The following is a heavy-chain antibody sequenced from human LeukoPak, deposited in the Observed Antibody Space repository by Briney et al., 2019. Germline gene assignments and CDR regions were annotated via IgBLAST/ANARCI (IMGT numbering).Heavy chain of an antibody. V-gene: IGHV4-59*01. CDR1: GGSISSYY. J-gene: IGHJ4*02. D-gene: IGHD3-22*01. Sequence: PSETLSLTCTVSGGSISSYYWSWIRQPPGKGLEWIGYIYYSGSTNYNPSLKSRVTISVDTSKNQFSLKLSSVTAADTAVYYCASLSSYYYDSSGYFDYWGQGTLVTVSS. CDR2: IYYSGST. CDR3: ASLSSYYYDSSGYFDY.